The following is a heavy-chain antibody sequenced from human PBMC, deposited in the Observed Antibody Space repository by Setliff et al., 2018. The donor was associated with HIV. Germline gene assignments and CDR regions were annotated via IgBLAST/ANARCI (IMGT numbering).Heavy chain of an antibody. Sequence: PGESLRLSCAASGFTVSNDYMSWVRQAPGRGLEWVSVIHSGGSTYYADSVKGRFIISRDNSKNTLYLQMNSLRAEDTAVYYCARDPGRYNGMDVWGQGTTVTVSS. CDR2: IHSGGST. J-gene: IGHJ6*02. D-gene: IGHD1-20*01. CDR3: ARDPGRYNGMDV. CDR1: GFTVSNDY. V-gene: IGHV3-66*01.